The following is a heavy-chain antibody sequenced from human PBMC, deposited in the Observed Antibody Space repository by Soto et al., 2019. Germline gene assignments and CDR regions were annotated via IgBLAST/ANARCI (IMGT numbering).Heavy chain of an antibody. D-gene: IGHD6-6*01. CDR3: ASISFPSIAARERRTIPIGY. CDR2: INHSGST. Sequence: SETLSLTCAVYGGSFSGYYWSWIRQPPGKGLEWIGEINHSGSTNYNPSLKSRVTISVDTSKNQFSLKLSSVTAADTAVYYCASISFPSIAARERRTIPIGYWGQGTLVTVS. CDR1: GGSFSGYY. V-gene: IGHV4-34*01. J-gene: IGHJ4*02.